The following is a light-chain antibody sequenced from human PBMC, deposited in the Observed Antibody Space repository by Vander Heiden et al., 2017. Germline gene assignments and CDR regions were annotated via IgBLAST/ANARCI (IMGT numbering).Light chain of an antibody. Sequence: SYVLTQPPSVSVAPGQTARITCGGNNIGSNSVHWDQQKPGQAPVLVVYDDSDRPSGIPERFSGSNSGNTATLTSSRVEAGDEADYYCQVWDSSSDVVFGGGTKLTVL. CDR3: QVWDSSSDVV. J-gene: IGLJ2*01. CDR2: DDS. CDR1: NIGSNS. V-gene: IGLV3-21*02.